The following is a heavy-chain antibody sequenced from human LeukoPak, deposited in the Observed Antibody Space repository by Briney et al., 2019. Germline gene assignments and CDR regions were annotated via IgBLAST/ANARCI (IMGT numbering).Heavy chain of an antibody. Sequence: ASVKVSCKASGYTFTGYYMHWVRQAPGQGLEWMGWINPNSGGTNYAQKFQGRVTMTRDTSISTAYMELSRLRSDDTAVYYCARASPSLYCSSTSCRAYYAFDIWGQGTMVTVSS. CDR1: GYTFTGYY. V-gene: IGHV1-2*02. CDR2: INPNSGGT. J-gene: IGHJ3*02. CDR3: ARASPSLYCSSTSCRAYYAFDI. D-gene: IGHD2-2*01.